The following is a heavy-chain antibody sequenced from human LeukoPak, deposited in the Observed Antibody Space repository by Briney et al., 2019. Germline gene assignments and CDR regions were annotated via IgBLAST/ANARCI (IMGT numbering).Heavy chain of an antibody. Sequence: SETLSLTCAVYGGSFSGYYWSWIRQPPGKGLEWIGEINHSGSTNYNPSLKSRVTISVDTSKNQFSLKLSSVTAADTVVYYCARVKLRYFDWLSHFDYWGQGTLVTVSS. V-gene: IGHV4-34*01. CDR2: INHSGST. CDR3: ARVKLRYFDWLSHFDY. D-gene: IGHD3-9*01. CDR1: GGSFSGYY. J-gene: IGHJ4*02.